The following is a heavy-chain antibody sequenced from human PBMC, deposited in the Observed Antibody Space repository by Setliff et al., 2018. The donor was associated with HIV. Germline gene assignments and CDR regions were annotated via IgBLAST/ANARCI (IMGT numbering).Heavy chain of an antibody. Sequence: PSETLSLTCTVSGGSISSYYWSWIRQPPGKGLEWIGYIYYSGSTNYNPSLKSRVTISVDTSKNQFSLKLSSVTAADTDVYYCARGRRSTSSYYYYYYMDVWGKGTTVTVSS. J-gene: IGHJ6*03. CDR1: GGSISSYY. V-gene: IGHV4-59*01. CDR3: ARGRRSTSSYYYYYYMDV. D-gene: IGHD2-2*01. CDR2: IYYSGST.